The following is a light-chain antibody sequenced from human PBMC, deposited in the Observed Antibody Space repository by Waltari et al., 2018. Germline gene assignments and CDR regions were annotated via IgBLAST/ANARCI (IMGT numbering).Light chain of an antibody. J-gene: IGLJ3*02. CDR2: DVT. Sequence: QSALTQPASVSGSPGQSISISCTGTSSDVGYYNYVSWYQQHPGQAPKLRVYDVTKRPSGVSNRFSGSKSGNTASLTISGLQAEDEADYYCISYTTRRLWVFGGGTQLTVL. V-gene: IGLV2-14*03. CDR1: SSDVGYYNY. CDR3: ISYTTRRLWV.